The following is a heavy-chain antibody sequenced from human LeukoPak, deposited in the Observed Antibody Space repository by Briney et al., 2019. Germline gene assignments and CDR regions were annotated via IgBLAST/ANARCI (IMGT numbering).Heavy chain of an antibody. J-gene: IGHJ4*02. CDR3: ARWSLLTPVPY. V-gene: IGHV3-11*04. CDR2: ISSSDITI. CDR1: GFTFSDYY. Sequence: PGGSLRLSCVASGFTFSDYYMSWIRQPPGKGLEWVSYISSSDITIYYADSVKGRFTISRDNAKNSLYLQMSSLRAEDTAVYYCARWSLLTPVPYWGQGTLVTVSS. D-gene: IGHD3-10*01.